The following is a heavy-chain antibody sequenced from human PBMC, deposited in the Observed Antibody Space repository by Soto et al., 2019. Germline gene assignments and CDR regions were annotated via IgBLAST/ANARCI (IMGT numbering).Heavy chain of an antibody. CDR1: GFTFSSYW. Sequence: PGGSLRLSCAASGFTFSSYWMSWVRQAPGKGLEWVSSISDDGDSTYYADSVKGRFTISRDNSKNTLYLQMNSLRAEDTAVYYCAKRSGYQEAAYLDYWGQGTLVTVSS. V-gene: IGHV3-23*01. D-gene: IGHD5-12*01. CDR3: AKRSGYQEAAYLDY. J-gene: IGHJ4*02. CDR2: ISDDGDST.